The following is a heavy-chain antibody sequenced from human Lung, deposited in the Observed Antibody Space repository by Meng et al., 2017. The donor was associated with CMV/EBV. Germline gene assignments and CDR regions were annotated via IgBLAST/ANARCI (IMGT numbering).Heavy chain of an antibody. CDR1: GYTFTSYY. V-gene: IGHV1-46*01. CDR3: STSCSQWGYYYYYGMDV. J-gene: IGHJ6*02. D-gene: IGHD2-2*01. Sequence: ASSKVSCKASGYTFTSYYMHWVRQAPGQGLEWMGIINPSGGSTSYAQKFQGRVTMTRDTSTSTVYMELSSLRSEDTAVYYCSTSCSQWGYYYYYGMDVWGQGTTVTVSS. CDR2: INPSGGST.